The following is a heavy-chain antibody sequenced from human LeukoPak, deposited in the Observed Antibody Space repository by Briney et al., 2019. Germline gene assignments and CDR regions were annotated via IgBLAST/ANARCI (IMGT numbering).Heavy chain of an antibody. CDR3: ARGTYYYDSSGYYYFDY. Sequence: GASVKVSCKASGYTFTGYYMHWARQAPGQGLDWMGRINPNSGGTNYAQKFQGRVTMTRDTSISTAYMELSRLRSDDTAVYYCARGTYYYDSSGYYYFDYWGQGTLVTVSS. CDR1: GYTFTGYY. V-gene: IGHV1-2*06. D-gene: IGHD3-22*01. CDR2: INPNSGGT. J-gene: IGHJ4*02.